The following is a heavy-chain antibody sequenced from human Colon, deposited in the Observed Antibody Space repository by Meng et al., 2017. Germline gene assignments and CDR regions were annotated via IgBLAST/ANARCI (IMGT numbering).Heavy chain of an antibody. V-gene: IGHV4-61*01. J-gene: IGHJ4*02. CDR1: GGSVSSGTYY. Sequence: VQLRGSGPGLGRASGTLALTCTVSGGSVSSGTYYWSWIRQPPGKGLEWIGCIYYSGTTNYNPSLKSRVTISVDTSKNQFSLKLSSVTPADTAVYFCARDRVPGKYWGQGTLVTVSS. CDR2: IYYSGTT. CDR3: ARDRVPGKY. D-gene: IGHD1-14*01.